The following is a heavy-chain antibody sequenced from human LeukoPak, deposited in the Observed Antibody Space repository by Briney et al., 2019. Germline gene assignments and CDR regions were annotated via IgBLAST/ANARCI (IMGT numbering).Heavy chain of an antibody. J-gene: IGHJ6*03. D-gene: IGHD3-10*01. CDR3: ARSPGVVRGVIIPHYYYMDV. CDR1: XGSIXXXX. Sequence: XSXGSIXXXXWSXXXXXAXXXXXXXGXXXTSGSTNYNPSLKSRVTMSVDTSKNQFSLKLSSVTAADTAVYYCARSPGVVRGVIIPHYYYMDVWGKGTTVTVSS. V-gene: IGHV4-4*07. CDR2: XXTSGST.